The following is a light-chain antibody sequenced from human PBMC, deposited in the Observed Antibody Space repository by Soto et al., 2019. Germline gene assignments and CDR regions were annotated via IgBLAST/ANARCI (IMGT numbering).Light chain of an antibody. CDR3: QVRGNRPIT. V-gene: IGKV3-11*01. CDR2: DAS. J-gene: IGKJ5*01. CDR1: RSVSSY. Sequence: PGETATLSCRATRSVSSYLAWYQQKPGQAPRLLIYDASSRPTDIPARFSGSGSGTDFTLTISSLEPEDFTLYCCQVRGNRPITFAHGTRLEI.